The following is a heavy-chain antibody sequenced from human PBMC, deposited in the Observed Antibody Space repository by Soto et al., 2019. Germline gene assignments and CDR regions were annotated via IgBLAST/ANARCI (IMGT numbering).Heavy chain of an antibody. CDR1: GGTFSSYT. D-gene: IGHD2-15*01. V-gene: IGHV1-69*02. J-gene: IGHJ6*03. CDR3: AKSLGYCSGSNCVGYYYYMDV. CDR2: IIPILGIA. Sequence: SVKVSCKASGGTFSSYTISWVRQAPGQGLEWMGRIIPILGIANYAQKFQGRVTITADKSTSTAYMELSSLRSEDTAVYYCAKSLGYCSGSNCVGYYYYMDVWGKGTTVTVSS.